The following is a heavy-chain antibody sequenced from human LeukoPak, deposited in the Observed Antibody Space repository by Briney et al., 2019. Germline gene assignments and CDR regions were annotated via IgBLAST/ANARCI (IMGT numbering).Heavy chain of an antibody. CDR1: GFTFSDYY. CDR3: ARVHCSSTSCYRGHFDY. Sequence: GGSLRLSCAASGFTFSDYYMSWIRQAPGKGPEWVSYISSSGSTIYYADSVKGRFTISRDNAKNSLYLQMNSLRAEDTAVYYCARVHCSSTSCYRGHFDYWGRGTLVTVSS. CDR2: ISSSGSTI. V-gene: IGHV3-11*01. D-gene: IGHD2-2*02. J-gene: IGHJ4*02.